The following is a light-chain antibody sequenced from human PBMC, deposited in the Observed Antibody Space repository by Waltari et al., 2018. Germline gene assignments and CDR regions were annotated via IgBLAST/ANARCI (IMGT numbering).Light chain of an antibody. CDR1: NSNIGGYNF. Sequence: QSALSHLSSVPGSPGQSIPITCDGTNSNIGGYNFVSWYQQHPGKAPRLMIYDVNKRPSGVSNRFSGSKSGNTASLTISGLQADDEADYYCTSFTSTTSYVVFGGGTNLTV. CDR2: DVN. J-gene: IGLJ2*01. CDR3: TSFTSTTSYVV. V-gene: IGLV2-14*03.